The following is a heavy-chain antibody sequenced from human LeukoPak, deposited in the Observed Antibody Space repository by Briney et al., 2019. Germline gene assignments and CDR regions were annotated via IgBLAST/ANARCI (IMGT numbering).Heavy chain of an antibody. J-gene: IGHJ3*02. Sequence: GGSLRLSCAASAFTFRSFWMSWVRQAPGKGLEWVANIKQDGSEKYYVDSVKGRFTISRDNAKNSLFLQMNSLRDEDTAVYYCARGGYGANDDAFDIWGQGTMVTVSS. CDR3: ARGGYGANDDAFDI. D-gene: IGHD4-23*01. CDR1: AFTFRSFW. CDR2: IKQDGSEK. V-gene: IGHV3-7*02.